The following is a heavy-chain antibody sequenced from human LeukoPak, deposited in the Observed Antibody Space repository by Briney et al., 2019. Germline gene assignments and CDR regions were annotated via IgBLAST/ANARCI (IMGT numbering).Heavy chain of an antibody. CDR3: AGGSRRDGYDY. Sequence: GGSLRLSCAASGFTVSSNYMSWVRQAPGKGLEWVSVIYDNGDAYSADSVKGRFTISRLNSKNTLYLQMNSLRPEDTAMYYCAGGSRRDGYDYWGQGTLVTVSS. V-gene: IGHV3-53*04. J-gene: IGHJ4*02. D-gene: IGHD5-24*01. CDR2: IYDNGDA. CDR1: GFTVSSNY.